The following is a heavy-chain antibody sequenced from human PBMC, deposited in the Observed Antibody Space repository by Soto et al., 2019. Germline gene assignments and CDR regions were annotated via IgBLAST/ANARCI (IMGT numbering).Heavy chain of an antibody. D-gene: IGHD3-22*01. CDR3: TSPHYYDSSGYSDY. CDR1: GFTFGDYA. V-gene: IGHV3-49*04. Sequence: SGGSLRLSCTASGFTFGDYAMSWVRQAPGKGLEWVGFIRSKAYGGTTEYAASVKGRFTISRDDSKSIAYLQMNSLKTEDTAVYYCTSPHYYDSSGYSDYWGQGTLVTVSS. CDR2: IRSKAYGGTT. J-gene: IGHJ4*02.